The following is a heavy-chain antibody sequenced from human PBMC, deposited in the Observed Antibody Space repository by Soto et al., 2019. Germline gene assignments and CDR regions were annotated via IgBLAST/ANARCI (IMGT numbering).Heavy chain of an antibody. V-gene: IGHV3-30-3*01. CDR2: ISYDGSNK. J-gene: IGHJ4*02. Sequence: QVQLVESGGGVVQPGRSLRLSCAASGFTFSSYAMHWVRQAPGKGLEWVAVISYDGSNKYYADSVKGRFTISRDNSKNTLYLQMNSLRAEDTAVYYCARSCSWCLHYWGQGTLVTFSS. CDR1: GFTFSSYA. CDR3: ARSCSWCLHY. D-gene: IGHD6-13*01.